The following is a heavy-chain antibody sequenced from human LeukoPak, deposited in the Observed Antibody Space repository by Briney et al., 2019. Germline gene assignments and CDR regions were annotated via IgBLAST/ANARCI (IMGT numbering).Heavy chain of an antibody. D-gene: IGHD4-17*01. J-gene: IGHJ4*02. CDR2: TLHSGST. CDR3: ARNGDYSLDS. CDR1: GGSFSAYY. V-gene: IGHV4-34*12. Sequence: PSGTLSLTCAVYGGSFSAYYWSWVRQPPGKGLEWIGETLHSGSTSYNPSLQSRVTMSINTSKSQFSLRLTSVTAADTAIYYCARNGDYSLDSWGQGTLVTVSS.